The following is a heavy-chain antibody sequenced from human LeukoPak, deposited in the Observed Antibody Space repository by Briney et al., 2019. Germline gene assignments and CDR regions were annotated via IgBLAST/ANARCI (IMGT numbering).Heavy chain of an antibody. CDR3: ARVTYDILTGYYDNWFDP. V-gene: IGHV1-8*01. CDR1: GYTFTSYD. CDR2: MNPNSGNT. Sequence: ASVKVSCKASGYTFTSYDINWVRQATGQGLEWMGWMNPNSGNTGYAQKFQGRVTMTRNTSISTAYMELSSLRSEDTAVYYCARVTYDILTGYYDNWFDPWGQGTLVTVSS. J-gene: IGHJ5*02. D-gene: IGHD3-9*01.